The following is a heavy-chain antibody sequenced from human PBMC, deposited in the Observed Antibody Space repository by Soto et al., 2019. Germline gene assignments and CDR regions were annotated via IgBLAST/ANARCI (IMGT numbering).Heavy chain of an antibody. CDR3: TTMDNYGGNLPFTY. CDR2: IKGKTDGGTT. Sequence: EVQLVESGGGLVKPGGSLRLSCAASGFTFNDAWMTWVRQAPGKGLEWVGRIKGKTDGGTTDYAAPVKGRFTISRDDSKTTLYLQMNGRKTEDTAVYYCTTMDNYGGNLPFTYWGQGTLVTVPS. CDR1: GFTFNDAW. V-gene: IGHV3-15*07. D-gene: IGHD4-17*01. J-gene: IGHJ4*02.